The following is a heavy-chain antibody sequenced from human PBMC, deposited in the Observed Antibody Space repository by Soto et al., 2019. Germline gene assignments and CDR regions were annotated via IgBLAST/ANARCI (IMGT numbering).Heavy chain of an antibody. CDR1: GGSISSSSYY. CDR2: IYYSGST. J-gene: IGHJ4*02. Sequence: SETLSLTCTVSGGSISSSSYYWGWIRQPPGKGLEWIGSIYYSGSTYYNPSLKSRVTISVDTSKNQFSLKLSSVTAADTAVYYCARKAGTAMVFDYWGQGTLVTVSS. CDR3: ARKAGTAMVFDY. V-gene: IGHV4-39*01. D-gene: IGHD5-18*01.